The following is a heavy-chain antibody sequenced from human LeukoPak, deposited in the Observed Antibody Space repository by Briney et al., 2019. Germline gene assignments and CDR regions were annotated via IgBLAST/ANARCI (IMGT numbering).Heavy chain of an antibody. CDR2: ISGSGGST. CDR1: GFTFSSYA. J-gene: IGHJ3*02. D-gene: IGHD3-22*01. V-gene: IGHV3-23*01. CDR3: AKGLGDSSGYYDDAAFDI. Sequence: GGSLRLSCAASGFTFSSYAKSWVRQAPGKGLEWVSAISGSGGSTYYADSVKGRFTISRDNSKNTLYLQMNSLRAEDTAVYYCAKGLGDSSGYYDDAAFDIWGQGTMVTVSS.